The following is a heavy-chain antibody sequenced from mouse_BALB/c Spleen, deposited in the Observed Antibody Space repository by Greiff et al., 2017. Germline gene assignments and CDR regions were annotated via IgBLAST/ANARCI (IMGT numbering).Heavy chain of an antibody. CDR1: GFTFSSYA. J-gene: IGHJ1*01. CDR2: ISSGGSYT. CDR3: ARRGFDV. V-gene: IGHV5-9-3*01. Sequence: EVQLVESGGGLVKPGGSLKLSCAASGFTFSSYAMSWVRQTPEKRLEWVATISSGGSYTYYPDSVKGRFTISRDNAKNTLYLQMSSLRSEDTAMYYCARRGFDVWGAGTTVTVSS.